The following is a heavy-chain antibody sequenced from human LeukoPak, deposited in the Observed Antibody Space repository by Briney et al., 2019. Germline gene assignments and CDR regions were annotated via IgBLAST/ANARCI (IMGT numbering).Heavy chain of an antibody. V-gene: IGHV3-7*01. Sequence: PGGSLRLSCAASGFTFSSYWMTWLRQAPGKELEWVANIQHDGSEKYYVDSVKGRFTISRDNAKNSLYLQMNSLRAEDTAVYYCARDLELGGYSYGQYWYFDLWGRGTLVTVSS. CDR3: ARDLELGGYSYGQYWYFDL. CDR2: IQHDGSEK. J-gene: IGHJ2*01. D-gene: IGHD5-18*01. CDR1: GFTFSSYW.